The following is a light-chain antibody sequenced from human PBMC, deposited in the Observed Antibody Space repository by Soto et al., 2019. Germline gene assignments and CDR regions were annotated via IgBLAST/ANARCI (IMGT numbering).Light chain of an antibody. J-gene: IGLJ3*02. Sequence: QSVLTQPPSVSGAPGQRVTISCTGSSSNIGAGYGVHWYQQLPGTALKLLIYDNNNRPSGVPDRFSGSKSATSASLAITGLQAEDEADYYCQSYDSSLSGSEVFGGGTKVTVL. V-gene: IGLV1-40*01. CDR2: DNN. CDR1: SSNIGAGYG. CDR3: QSYDSSLSGSEV.